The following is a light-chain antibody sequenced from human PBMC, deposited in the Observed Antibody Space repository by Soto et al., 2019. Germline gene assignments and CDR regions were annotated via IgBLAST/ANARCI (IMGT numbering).Light chain of an antibody. V-gene: IGKV3-20*01. CDR2: DAS. CDR1: QSVSSSY. J-gene: IGKJ1*01. CDR3: QQFGT. Sequence: EIVLTHSPGILSLSPGERATLSCRASQSVSSSYLAWYQQKPGQAPRLLIYDASSRATGIPDRFSGSGSGTEFTLTISRLENEDFAVYYCQQFGTVGHGAKVDIK.